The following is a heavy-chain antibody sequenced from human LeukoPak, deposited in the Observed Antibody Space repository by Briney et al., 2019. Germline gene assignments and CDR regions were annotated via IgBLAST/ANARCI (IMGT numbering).Heavy chain of an antibody. D-gene: IGHD3-10*01. V-gene: IGHV4-59*01. CDR1: GCSISSYY. Sequence: SETLSLTCTVSGCSISSYYWSWIRQPPGKGLEWIGYIYYSGSTNYNPSLKSRVTISVDTSKNQFSLKLSSVTAADTAVYYCALEGARGGFDYWGRGTLVTVSS. CDR2: IYYSGST. CDR3: ALEGARGGFDY. J-gene: IGHJ4*02.